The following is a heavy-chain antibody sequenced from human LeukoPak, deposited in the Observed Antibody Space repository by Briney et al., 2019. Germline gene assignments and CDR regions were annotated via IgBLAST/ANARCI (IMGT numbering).Heavy chain of an antibody. CDR2: ISGSGTTT. CDR3: ARDLVNYGMDV. CDR1: GFTFSSYA. J-gene: IGHJ6*02. Sequence: PGGSLRLSCAASGFTFSSYAMSWVRQAPGKGLEWISAISGSGTTTYYADSVKGLFTISRDNSKNTLYLQMNSLRAEDTAVYYCARDLVNYGMDVWGQGTTVTVSS. D-gene: IGHD3-10*01. V-gene: IGHV3-23*01.